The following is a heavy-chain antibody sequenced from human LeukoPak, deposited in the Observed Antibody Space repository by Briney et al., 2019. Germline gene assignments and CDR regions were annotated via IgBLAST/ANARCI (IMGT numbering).Heavy chain of an antibody. CDR2: IYYSGST. CDR1: GGSIISSSYY. V-gene: IGHV4-39*07. Sequence: SETLYLTCTVSGGSIISSSYYWGWIRQPPGKGVEWIGSIYYSGSTYYNPSLKSRVTISVDTSKNQFFLKLSSVTAADTAVYYCARDSTGNEEYYFDYWGQGTLVTVSS. J-gene: IGHJ4*02. D-gene: IGHD1-1*01. CDR3: ARDSTGNEEYYFDY.